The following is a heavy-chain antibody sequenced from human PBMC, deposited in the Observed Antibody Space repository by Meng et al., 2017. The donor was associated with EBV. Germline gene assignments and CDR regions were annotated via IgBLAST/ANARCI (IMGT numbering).Heavy chain of an antibody. CDR2: IYYSGST. J-gene: IGHJ5*02. V-gene: IGHV4-39*07. Sequence: LPLQGSGPGLVKPSEPLSLTCPVSGGSISSSSYYWGWIRQPPGKGLEWIGSIYYSGSTYYNPSLKSRVTISVDTSKNQFSLKLSSVTAADTAVYYCARVVATIFTNWFDPWGQGTLVTSPQ. CDR3: ARVVATIFTNWFDP. D-gene: IGHD5-12*01. CDR1: GGSISSSSYY.